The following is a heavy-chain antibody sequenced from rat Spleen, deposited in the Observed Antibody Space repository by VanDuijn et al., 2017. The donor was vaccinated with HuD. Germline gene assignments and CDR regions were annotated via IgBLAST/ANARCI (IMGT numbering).Heavy chain of an antibody. D-gene: IGHD1-3*01. CDR2: INSAGST. Sequence: EVQLQESGPGLVKPSQSLSLTCSVTGYSITSSYRWNWIRKFPGNKLEWMGYINSAGSTNYNPSLKSRISITRDTSKNQFFLQVNSVTTEDTATYYCARYDGSYSYYFDYWGQGVMVTVSS. V-gene: IGHV3-3*01. CDR3: ARYDGSYSYYFDY. CDR1: GYSITSSYR. J-gene: IGHJ2*01.